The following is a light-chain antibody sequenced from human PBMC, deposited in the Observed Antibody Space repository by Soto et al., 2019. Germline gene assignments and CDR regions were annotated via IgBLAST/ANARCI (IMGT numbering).Light chain of an antibody. V-gene: IGLV2-23*02. CDR2: EVS. J-gene: IGLJ1*01. Sequence: SALTQPATVSGSPGRSITIYCTGNSSDVGSYNLVSWYQQHPGKAPKLMIYEVSKRPSGVSNRFSGSKSGNTASLTISGLQAEDEADYYCCSYAGSSTPHYVFGTGTKVTVL. CDR3: CSYAGSSTPHYV. CDR1: SSDVGSYNL.